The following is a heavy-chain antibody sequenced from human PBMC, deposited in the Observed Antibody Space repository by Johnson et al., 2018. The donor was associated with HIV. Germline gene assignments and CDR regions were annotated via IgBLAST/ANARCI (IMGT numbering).Heavy chain of an antibody. V-gene: IGHV3-66*03. CDR2: IYSSGST. CDR3: ARVRSSGPWVNDAFDI. J-gene: IGHJ3*02. Sequence: VQLVESGGGLIQPGGSLRLSCAASGFTVSSNYMNWVRQAPGKGLEWVSVIYSSGSTYYTDSVKGRFTISRDNSKNTLYLQMNSLRAEDTAVYYCARVRSSGPWVNDAFDIWGQGTMVTVSS. D-gene: IGHD4-17*01. CDR1: GFTVSSNY.